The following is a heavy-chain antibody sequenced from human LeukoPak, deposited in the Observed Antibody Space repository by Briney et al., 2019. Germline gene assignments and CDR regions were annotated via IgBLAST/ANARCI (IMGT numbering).Heavy chain of an antibody. CDR2: IYSGSST. J-gene: IGHJ5*02. CDR1: GVTVSSNY. CDR3: ARKDIVTGGWFDP. V-gene: IGHV3-53*01. D-gene: IGHD2-15*01. Sequence: GGSLRLSCAASGVTVSSNYMSWVRQAPGKGLEWVSVIYSGSSTYYADSVKGRFTISRDNSKNTLYLQMNSLRAEDTAVYYRARKDIVTGGWFDPWGQGTLVTVSS.